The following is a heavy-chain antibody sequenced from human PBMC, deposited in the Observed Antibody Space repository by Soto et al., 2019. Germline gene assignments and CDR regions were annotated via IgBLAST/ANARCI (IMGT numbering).Heavy chain of an antibody. CDR2: INSDGSSK. CDR3: ARGPVDYTTSAFVGDY. CDR1: GFTFSSHW. D-gene: IGHD4-4*01. V-gene: IGHV3-74*01. Sequence: GGSLRLSCAASGFTFSSHWMHWVRQAPGKGLVWVSRINSDGSSKSYADSVRGRFTISRDNAKNTLYLQMNSLTGEDTAVFYCARGPVDYTTSAFVGDYWGQGALVTVSS. J-gene: IGHJ4*02.